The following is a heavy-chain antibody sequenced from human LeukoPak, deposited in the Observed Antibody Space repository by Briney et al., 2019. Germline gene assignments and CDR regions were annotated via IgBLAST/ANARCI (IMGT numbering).Heavy chain of an antibody. D-gene: IGHD3-22*01. CDR3: IPDSSGYYYPEVWYDY. CDR1: GFTFGDYA. J-gene: IGHJ4*02. CDR2: IRSKAYGGTT. V-gene: IGHV3-49*04. Sequence: GGSLRLSCTASGFTFGDYAMSWVRQAPGKGLEWVGFIRSKAYGGTTEYAASVKGRFTISRDDSKSIAYLQMNSLKTEDTAVYYCIPDSSGYYYPEVWYDYWGQGTLVTVSS.